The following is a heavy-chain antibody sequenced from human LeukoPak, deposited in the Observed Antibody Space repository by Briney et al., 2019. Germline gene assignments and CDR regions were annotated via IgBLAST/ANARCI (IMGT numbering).Heavy chain of an antibody. CDR3: ARDRYFDWLPPLFDY. V-gene: IGHV4-4*07. D-gene: IGHD3-9*01. Sequence: SSETLSLTCTVSGGSISSYYWSWVRQTAGKGLEWIGRIYTSGSTNYNPSLKSGVTMSVDTSKNQFSLKLISVTAADTAVYYCARDRYFDWLPPLFDYWGQGTLVTVSS. J-gene: IGHJ4*02. CDR1: GGSISSYY. CDR2: IYTSGST.